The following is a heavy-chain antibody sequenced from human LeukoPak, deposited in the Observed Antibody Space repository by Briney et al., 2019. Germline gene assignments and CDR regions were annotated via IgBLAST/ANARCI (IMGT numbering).Heavy chain of an antibody. Sequence: SETLSLTCTVSGYSISSGYYWGWIRQPPGKGLEWIGSIYHSGSTYYNPSLKSRVTISVDTSKNQFSLKLSSVTAADTAVYYCARVSSSWYQEWYFDLWGRGTLVTVSS. V-gene: IGHV4-38-2*02. CDR1: GYSISSGYY. D-gene: IGHD6-13*01. CDR2: IYHSGST. J-gene: IGHJ2*01. CDR3: ARVSSSWYQEWYFDL.